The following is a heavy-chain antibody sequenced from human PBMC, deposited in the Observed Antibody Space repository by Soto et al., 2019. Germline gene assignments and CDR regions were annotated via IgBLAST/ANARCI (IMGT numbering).Heavy chain of an antibody. V-gene: IGHV3-43*01. CDR2: ISWDGGST. J-gene: IGHJ6*02. CDR3: AKDNGPYYYYGMDV. CDR1: GFTFDDYT. Sequence: PGGSLRLSCAASGFTFDDYTMHWVRQAPGKGLEWVSLISWDGGSTYYADSVKGRFTISRDNSKNSLYLQMNSLRTEDTALYYCAKDNGPYYYYGMDVWGQGTMVTVSS.